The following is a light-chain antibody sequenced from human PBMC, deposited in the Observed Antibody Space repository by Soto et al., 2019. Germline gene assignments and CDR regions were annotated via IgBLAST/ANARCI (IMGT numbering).Light chain of an antibody. J-gene: IGKJ3*01. CDR3: QQYDNLPLS. CDR1: QDISNY. CDR2: DES. Sequence: DIQMTQSPSSLSASVGDRVTITCQASQDISNYLNWYQQKPGKAPKLVISDESNLETVATSRFSGSGSRTDFTFTISTLQPEDIGTYFCQQYDNLPLSFGPGTTVEI. V-gene: IGKV1-33*01.